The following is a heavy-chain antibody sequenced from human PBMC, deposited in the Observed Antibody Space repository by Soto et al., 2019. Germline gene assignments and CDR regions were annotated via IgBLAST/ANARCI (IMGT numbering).Heavy chain of an antibody. V-gene: IGHV4-30-2*01. CDR3: ARVPTP. Sequence: QLQLQESGSGLVKPSQTLSLTCAVSGGSISSGGYSWSWIRQPPGKGLEWIGYIYHSGNTYYNPSLXSXXTISVDRCKNQCSLKLSSVTAADTAVYYCARVPTPWGQGTLVTVSS. CDR2: IYHSGNT. J-gene: IGHJ5*02. CDR1: GGSISSGGYS.